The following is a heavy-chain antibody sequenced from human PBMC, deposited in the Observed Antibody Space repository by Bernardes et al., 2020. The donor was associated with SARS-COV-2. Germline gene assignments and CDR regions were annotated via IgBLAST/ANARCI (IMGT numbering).Heavy chain of an antibody. D-gene: IGHD2-15*01. J-gene: IGHJ3*02. CDR2: IYYSGST. CDR3: ARDGGDGYCSGGSCRTDAFDI. Sequence: ETLSLTCTVSGGSISSYYWSWIRQPPGKGLEWIGYIYYSGSTNYNPSLKSRVTISVDTSKNQFSLKLSSVTAADTAVYYCARDGGDGYCSGGSCRTDAFDIWGQGTMVTVSS. CDR1: GGSISSYY. V-gene: IGHV4-59*01.